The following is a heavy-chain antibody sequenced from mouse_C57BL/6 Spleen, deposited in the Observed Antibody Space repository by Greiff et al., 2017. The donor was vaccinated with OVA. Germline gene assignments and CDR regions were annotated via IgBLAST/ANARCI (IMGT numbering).Heavy chain of an antibody. V-gene: IGHV1-53*01. CDR2: INPSNGGT. J-gene: IGHJ4*01. CDR1: GYTFTSYW. D-gene: IGHD1-1*01. CDR3: ARVGYYGSRENYAMDY. Sequence: QVQLQQPGTELVKPGASVKLSCKASGYTFTSYWMHWVKQRPGQGLEWIGNINPSNGGTNYNEKFKSKATLTVDKSSSTAYMQLSSLTSEDSAVYYCARVGYYGSRENYAMDYWGQGTSVTVSS.